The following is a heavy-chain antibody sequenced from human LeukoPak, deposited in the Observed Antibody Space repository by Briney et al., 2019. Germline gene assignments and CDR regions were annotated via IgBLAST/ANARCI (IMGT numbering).Heavy chain of an antibody. J-gene: IGHJ4*02. V-gene: IGHV4-34*01. CDR3: ERGSGKSGVAAAGYVDY. CDR2: INHSEST. Sequence: SETLSLTCAVYGGSFSGYYWSWIRQPPGKGLEWIGEINHSESTNCNPSLKSRVTISVDTSKNQFSLNLSSVTAADTAVYYCERGSGKSGVAAAGYVDYWGQGTLVTVSS. CDR1: GGSFSGYY. D-gene: IGHD6-13*01.